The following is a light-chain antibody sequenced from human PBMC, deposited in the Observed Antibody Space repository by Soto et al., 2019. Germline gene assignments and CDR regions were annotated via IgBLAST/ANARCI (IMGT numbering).Light chain of an antibody. CDR2: DAS. V-gene: IGKV3-15*01. J-gene: IGKJ4*01. CDR3: QQYGSSPLT. Sequence: EIVMTQSPATLSVSPGERATLSCRASQSVTNNLAWYQQKPGQAPRLLIYDASTRATGVTPRFSGSGSGTEFTLTISSLQSEDSAVYYCQQYGSSPLTFGGGTKVDNK. CDR1: QSVTNN.